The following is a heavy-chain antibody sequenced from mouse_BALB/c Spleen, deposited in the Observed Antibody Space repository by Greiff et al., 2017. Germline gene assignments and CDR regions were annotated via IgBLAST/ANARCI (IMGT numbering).Heavy chain of an antibody. CDR1: GYAFTNYL. V-gene: IGHV1-54*03. J-gene: IGHJ4*01. CDR2: INPGSGGT. Sequence: VQLQQSGAELVRPGTSVKVSCKASGYAFTNYLIEWVKQRPGQGLEWIGVINPGSGGTNYNEKFKGKATLTADKSSSTAYMQLSSLTSDDSAVYFCAREGGAMDDWGQGTSVTVSS. CDR3: AREGGAMDD.